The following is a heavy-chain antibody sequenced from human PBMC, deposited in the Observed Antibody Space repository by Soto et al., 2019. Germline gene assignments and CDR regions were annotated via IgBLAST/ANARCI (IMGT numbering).Heavy chain of an antibody. D-gene: IGHD2-2*01. J-gene: IGHJ5*02. CDR2: IWYDGSNK. CDR3: ARDSILGYCSSTSCYGLANWFDP. CDR1: GFTFSSYG. V-gene: IGHV3-33*01. Sequence: QVQLVESGGGVVQPGRSLRLSCAASGFTFSSYGMHWVRQAPGKGLEWVAVIWYDGSNKYYADSVKGRFTISRDNSKNTLYLQMNSLRAEDTAVYYCARDSILGYCSSTSCYGLANWFDPWGQGTLVTVSS.